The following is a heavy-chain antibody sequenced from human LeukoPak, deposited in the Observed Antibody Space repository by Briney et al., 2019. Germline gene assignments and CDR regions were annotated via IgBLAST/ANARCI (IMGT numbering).Heavy chain of an antibody. CDR3: ARSSPYYYDSSGYYLNYYYYYMDV. D-gene: IGHD3-22*01. CDR2: INHSGST. Sequence: SETLPLTCAVYGGSFSGYYWSWIRQPPGKGLEWIGEINHSGSTNYNPSLKSRVTISVDTSKNQFSLKLSSVTAADTAVYYCARSSPYYYDSSGYYLNYYYYYMDVWGKGTTVTVSS. J-gene: IGHJ6*03. CDR1: GGSFSGYY. V-gene: IGHV4-34*01.